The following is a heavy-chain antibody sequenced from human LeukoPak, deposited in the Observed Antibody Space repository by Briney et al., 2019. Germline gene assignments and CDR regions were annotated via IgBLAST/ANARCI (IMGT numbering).Heavy chain of an antibody. V-gene: IGHV4-30-4*08. CDR3: ARVMATFYYYYMDV. D-gene: IGHD5-12*01. CDR1: GGSISSGDYY. Sequence: SETLSLICTVSGGSISSGDYYWSWLRQPPGKGLEWIGYIYYSGSTYYNPSLKSRVTISVDTSMNQFSLKLSSVTAADTAVYYCARVMATFYYYYMDVWGKGTTVTVSS. J-gene: IGHJ6*03. CDR2: IYYSGST.